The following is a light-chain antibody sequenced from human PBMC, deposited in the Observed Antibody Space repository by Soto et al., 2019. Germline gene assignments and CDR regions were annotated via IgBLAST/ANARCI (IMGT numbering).Light chain of an antibody. CDR1: QSLGSF. CDR3: QQRSSWIT. CDR2: DTS. V-gene: IGKV3-11*01. Sequence: EIVLTQSPATLSLSPGEIATLSCSASQSLGSFLAFYQQKPDQPPTLLINDTSNRATDAPARFSSSGSGTDFTLTIISLEPEDFAVYYCQQRSSWITFGQGTRLEIK. J-gene: IGKJ5*01.